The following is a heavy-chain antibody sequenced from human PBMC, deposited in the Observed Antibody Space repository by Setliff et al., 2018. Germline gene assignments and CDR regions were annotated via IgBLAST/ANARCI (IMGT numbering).Heavy chain of an antibody. Sequence: PGGSLRLSCAASGFAFASHNMLWVRQAPGKGLEWVGRIKATTEGGTTYYAAPVKGRFVVSRDDSENTLFLQMHSLKVEDTAVDYCTTDWERGDSGRDYRLDYWGQGTLVTVSS. J-gene: IGHJ4*02. D-gene: IGHD3-10*01. CDR1: GFAFASHN. CDR3: TTDWERGDSGRDYRLDY. CDR2: IKATTEGGTT. V-gene: IGHV3-15*01.